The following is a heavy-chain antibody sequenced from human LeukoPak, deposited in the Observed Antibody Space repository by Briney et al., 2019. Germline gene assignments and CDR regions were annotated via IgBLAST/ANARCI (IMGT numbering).Heavy chain of an antibody. CDR3: ARWGHFDTSGYFVVDY. D-gene: IGHD3-22*01. V-gene: IGHV4-59*01. J-gene: IGHJ4*02. CDR2: IHYSGST. Sequence: SETLSLTCTISDVSISSYYWNWIRQSPGKGLEWIGHIHYSGSTHYNPSLQSRVSISIDTSKNHFSLKLRSVTAVDTAVYYRARWGHFDTSGYFVVDYWGQGTLVTVSS. CDR1: DVSISSYY.